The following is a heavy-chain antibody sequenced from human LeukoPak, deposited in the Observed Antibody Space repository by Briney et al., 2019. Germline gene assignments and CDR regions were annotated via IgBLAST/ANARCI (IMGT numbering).Heavy chain of an antibody. CDR1: GFTFSNYA. V-gene: IGHV3-30*04. CDR2: ISYDGNKK. D-gene: IGHD1-7*01. CDR3: ARWKSLRGTFDY. J-gene: IGHJ4*02. Sequence: GRSLRLSCAASGFTFSNYAMNWVRQAPGKGLEWVAVISYDGNKKYYADSVKGRFTISRDNSKNTLYLQMNSLRAEDTAVYYCARWKSLRGTFDYWGRGTLVTVSS.